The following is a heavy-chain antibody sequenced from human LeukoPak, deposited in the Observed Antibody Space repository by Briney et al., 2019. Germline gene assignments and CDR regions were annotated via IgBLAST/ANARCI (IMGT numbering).Heavy chain of an antibody. CDR1: GFTFSRYG. V-gene: IGHV3-30*18. J-gene: IGHJ4*02. D-gene: IGHD2-2*01. Sequence: GRSLRLSCAASGFTFSRYGMHWVRQAPGKGLEWVAVSSYDESNKYYADSVKGRFAISRDNSKNTLYLQMSSLRAEDTAVYYCAKDHRYCSSASCTDFDYWGQGTLVTVSS. CDR2: SSYDESNK. CDR3: AKDHRYCSSASCTDFDY.